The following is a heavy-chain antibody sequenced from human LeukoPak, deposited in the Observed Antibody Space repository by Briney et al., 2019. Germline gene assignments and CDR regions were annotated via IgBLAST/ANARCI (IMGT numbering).Heavy chain of an antibody. CDR2: IKPDGSGK. D-gene: IGHD3-16*01. V-gene: IGHV3-7*05. CDR1: GFTFSGYW. J-gene: IGHJ4*02. Sequence: PGGSLRLSCTASGFTFSGYWMTWVRQAPGKGLQWVANIKPDGSGKYYADSVKGRFTISRDNAKNSLSLQVNSLRAEDTAVYYCARGLTLFDYWGQGTLVTVSS. CDR3: ARGLTLFDY.